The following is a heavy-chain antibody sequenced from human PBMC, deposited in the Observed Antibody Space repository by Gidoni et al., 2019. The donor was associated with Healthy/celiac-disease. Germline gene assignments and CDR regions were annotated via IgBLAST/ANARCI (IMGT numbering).Heavy chain of an antibody. CDR2: IVTSDSYT. J-gene: IGHJ4*02. V-gene: IGHV5-10-1*01. Sequence: VQLVPSAAEVQKPGASLRIPCQGSGSSFTSYWLSWVRQMPGKGLEWMGRIVTSDSYTNYSPSFQGHVTISADKSISTAYLQWSSLKASDTAMYYCARLYDSSGRRDYWGQGTLVTVAS. CDR3: ARLYDSSGRRDY. CDR1: GSSFTSYW. D-gene: IGHD3-22*01.